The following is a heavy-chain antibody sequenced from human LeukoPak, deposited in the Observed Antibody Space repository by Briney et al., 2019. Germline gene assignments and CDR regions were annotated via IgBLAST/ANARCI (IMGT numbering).Heavy chain of an antibody. CDR1: GYTFTYRY. CDR3: ASGYCSSASCYHWFDP. CDR2: ITPFNGNT. Sequence: ASVKVSCKASGYTFTYRYLHWVRQAPGQALEWMGWITPFNGNTNYAQKFQDRVTITRDRSMSTAYMELSSLRSEDTAMYYCASGYCSSASCYHWFDPWGQGTLVTVSS. J-gene: IGHJ5*02. V-gene: IGHV1-45*02. D-gene: IGHD2-2*03.